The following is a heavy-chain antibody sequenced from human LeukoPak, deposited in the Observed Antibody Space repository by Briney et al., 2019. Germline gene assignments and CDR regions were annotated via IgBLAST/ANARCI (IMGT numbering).Heavy chain of an antibody. Sequence: SETLCLTCTVSGGSISSSSYYWGCIRQPPGKGLEWIGSIYYSGSTYYNPSLKSRVTISVDTSKNQFSLKLSSVTAADTAVYYCARLKSGWFIDYWGQGTLVTVSS. CDR1: GGSISSSSYY. V-gene: IGHV4-39*01. D-gene: IGHD6-19*01. CDR3: ARLKSGWFIDY. CDR2: IYYSGST. J-gene: IGHJ4*02.